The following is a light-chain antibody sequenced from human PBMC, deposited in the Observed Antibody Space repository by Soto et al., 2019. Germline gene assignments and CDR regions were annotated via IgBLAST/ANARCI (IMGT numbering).Light chain of an antibody. V-gene: IGLV2-14*01. CDR1: SSDVGDYNY. J-gene: IGLJ1*01. Sequence: QSALTQPASVSGSPGQSITISCTGTSSDVGDYNYVSWYQQHPGKAPKLVIFDVSDRPSGVSNRFSGSKPGNTASLTISGLQAEDEADYYCSSYTSSSTRVFGTGTKLTVL. CDR3: SSYTSSSTRV. CDR2: DVS.